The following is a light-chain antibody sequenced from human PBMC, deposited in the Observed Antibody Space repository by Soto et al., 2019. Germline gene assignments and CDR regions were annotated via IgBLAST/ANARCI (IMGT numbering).Light chain of an antibody. CDR3: HQYNKWYT. V-gene: IGKV3-15*01. Sequence: IVMTQSPATLSVSPGQRATLSCRACPSVSSNLVWYQHKSGQASTLLIYVASSRATGVPARFSGSGSGTDFTLTTNITQSEDLAFFYCHQYNKWYTFGQGTKLEIK. CDR2: VAS. J-gene: IGKJ2*01. CDR1: PSVSSN.